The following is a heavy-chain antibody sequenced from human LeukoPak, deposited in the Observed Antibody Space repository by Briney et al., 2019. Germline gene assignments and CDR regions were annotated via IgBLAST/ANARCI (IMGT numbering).Heavy chain of an antibody. D-gene: IGHD2-15*01. CDR3: ARVYCSGGSCYGPFDY. Sequence: GGSLRLSCAASGFTFSSYAMSWVRQAPGKGLERVAVIWDDGSNKYYVDSVKGRFTISRDNSKNTLYLQMNSLRAEDTAVYYCARVYCSGGSCYGPFDYWGQGTLVTVSS. V-gene: IGHV3-33*08. J-gene: IGHJ4*02. CDR2: IWDDGSNK. CDR1: GFTFSSYA.